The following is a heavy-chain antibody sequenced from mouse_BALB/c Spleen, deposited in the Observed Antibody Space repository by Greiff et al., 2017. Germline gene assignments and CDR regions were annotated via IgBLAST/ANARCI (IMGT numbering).Heavy chain of an antibody. J-gene: IGHJ4*01. CDR2: IYPGNSDT. Sequence: VQLQQSGTVLARPGASVKMSCKASGYTFTSYWMHWVKQRPGQGLEWIGAIYPGNSDTSYNQKFKGKAKLTAVTSTSTAYMELSSLTNEDSAVYYCTRRDYGNYDAMDYWGQGTSVTVSS. CDR1: GYTFTSYW. D-gene: IGHD2-1*01. V-gene: IGHV1-5*01. CDR3: TRRDYGNYDAMDY.